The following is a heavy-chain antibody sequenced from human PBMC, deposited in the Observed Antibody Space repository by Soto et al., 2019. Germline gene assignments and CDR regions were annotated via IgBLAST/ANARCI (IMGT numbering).Heavy chain of an antibody. D-gene: IGHD3-3*01. Sequence: GGSLRLSCAASGFTFDDYAMHWVRQAPGKGLEWVSGISWNSGSIGYADSVKGRFTISRDNAKNSLYLQMNSLRAEDTALYYCAKGPGYNDFWSGGADYWGQGTLVTVSS. V-gene: IGHV3-9*01. CDR3: AKGPGYNDFWSGGADY. CDR1: GFTFDDYA. CDR2: ISWNSGSI. J-gene: IGHJ4*02.